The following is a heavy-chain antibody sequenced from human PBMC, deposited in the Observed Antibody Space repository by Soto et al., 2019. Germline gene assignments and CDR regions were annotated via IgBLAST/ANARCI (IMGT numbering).Heavy chain of an antibody. V-gene: IGHV1-3*01. Sequence: QVQLVQSGAEVKKPGASVKVSCKASGYTFTSYAMHWVRQAPGQRLEWMGWINAGNGNRKYSPKFQGRVTITRDTSASIAYMELSSLRSEDTAVYYCARDTAPSDAWGQGTTVTVSS. CDR1: GYTFTSYA. J-gene: IGHJ6*02. CDR2: INAGNGNR. D-gene: IGHD4-17*01. CDR3: ARDTAPSDA.